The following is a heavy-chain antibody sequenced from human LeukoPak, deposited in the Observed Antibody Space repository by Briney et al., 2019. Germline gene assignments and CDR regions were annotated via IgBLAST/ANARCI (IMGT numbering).Heavy chain of an antibody. CDR3: ARVSGYDWESFYDY. V-gene: IGHV4-59*01. J-gene: IGHJ4*02. CDR2: IYYSGST. D-gene: IGHD5-12*01. Sequence: SETLSLTCTVSGGSISSYYWSWIRQPPGKGLEWIGYIYYSGSTNYNPSLKSRVTISVDTSKNQFSLKLSSVSAADTAMYYCARVSGYDWESFYDYWGQGSLVTVSS. CDR1: GGSISSYY.